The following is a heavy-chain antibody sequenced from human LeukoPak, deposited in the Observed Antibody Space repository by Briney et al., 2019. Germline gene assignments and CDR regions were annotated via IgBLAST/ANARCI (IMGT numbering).Heavy chain of an antibody. CDR1: GYTFTGYY. D-gene: IGHD6-19*01. J-gene: IGHJ4*02. CDR3: ARVGLEQWLELDY. Sequence: AASVKVSCKASGYTFTGYYMHWVRQAPGQGLEWMGWINPNSGGTNYAQKFQGRVTMTRDTSISTAYMELSRLRSDDTAVYYCARVGLEQWLELDYWGQGTLVTVSS. CDR2: INPNSGGT. V-gene: IGHV1-2*02.